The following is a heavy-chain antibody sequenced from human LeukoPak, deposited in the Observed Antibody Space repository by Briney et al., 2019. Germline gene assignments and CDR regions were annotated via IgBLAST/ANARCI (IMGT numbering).Heavy chain of an antibody. V-gene: IGHV1-2*02. Sequence: GASVKVSCKASGYTFTAYYMHWVRQAHGQGLEWMGWINPNSGGTNYAQKFQGRVTVTRDSSISTAYMEVSRLRTDDTAVCYCARSWDNTHWGDPTYDLGYWGQGTLVTVSS. CDR3: ARSWDNTHWGDPTYDLGY. J-gene: IGHJ4*02. CDR1: GYTFTAYY. CDR2: INPNSGGT. D-gene: IGHD7-27*01.